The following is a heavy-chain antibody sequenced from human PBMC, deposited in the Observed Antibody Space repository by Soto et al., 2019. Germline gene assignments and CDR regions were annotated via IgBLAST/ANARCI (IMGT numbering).Heavy chain of an antibody. CDR3: ARSTVTTSGYIDY. D-gene: IGHD4-4*01. CDR1: GGSISSGGYY. Sequence: PSENLSLTCTVSGGSISSGGYYWSWIRQHPGKGLEWIGYIYYSGSTYYNPSLKSRVTISVDTSKNQFSLKLSSVTAADTAVYYCARSTVTTSGYIDYWGQGTLVTVSS. V-gene: IGHV4-31*03. CDR2: IYYSGST. J-gene: IGHJ4*02.